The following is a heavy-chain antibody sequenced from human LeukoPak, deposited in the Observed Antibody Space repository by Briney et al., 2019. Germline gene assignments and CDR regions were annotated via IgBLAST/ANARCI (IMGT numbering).Heavy chain of an antibody. V-gene: IGHV1-8*01. CDR2: VNPNSGNT. Sequence: ASVKVSCKASGYTFTYYDINWVRQATGQGLEWMGWVNPNSGNTGYAQKFQGRITMTTNASIRTAYMELSSLTSQDTAVYYCASLAHFDGSTYYPDFWGQGTLVTVSS. D-gene: IGHD3-22*01. J-gene: IGHJ4*02. CDR1: GYTFTYYD. CDR3: ASLAHFDGSTYYPDF.